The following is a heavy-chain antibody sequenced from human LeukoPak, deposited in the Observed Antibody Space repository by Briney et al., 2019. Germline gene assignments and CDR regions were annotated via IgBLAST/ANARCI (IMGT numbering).Heavy chain of an antibody. CDR1: GFPFSDFS. CDR3: AKQSYARSLGE. Sequence: GGSLRLSCATSGFPFSDFSMSWVRQAPGKGLKWISTTNSGGTSTYYAESVKGRFTISRDNSKNTLYLQMSSLRVEDTAVYYCAKQSYARSLGEGGPGTLVSVSS. CDR2: TNSGGTST. V-gene: IGHV3-23*01. D-gene: IGHD2-8*01. J-gene: IGHJ4*02.